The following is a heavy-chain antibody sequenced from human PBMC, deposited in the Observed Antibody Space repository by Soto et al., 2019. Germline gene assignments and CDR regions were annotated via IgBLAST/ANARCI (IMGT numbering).Heavy chain of an antibody. D-gene: IGHD4-17*01. V-gene: IGHV3-30*18. J-gene: IGHJ4*02. CDR2: ISYDGSNK. Sequence: WWSLRLSCAASGFTCSSYGMHWFRQAPGKGLEWVAVISYDGSNKYYADSVKGRFTISRDNSKNTLYLQMNSLRAEDTAVYYCAKDSDYGDYVVDYWGQGTLVTVSS. CDR3: AKDSDYGDYVVDY. CDR1: GFTCSSYG.